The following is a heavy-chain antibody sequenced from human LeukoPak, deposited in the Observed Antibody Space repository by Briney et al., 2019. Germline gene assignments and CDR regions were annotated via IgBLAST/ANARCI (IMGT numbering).Heavy chain of an antibody. CDR3: ARGRLLLWFGGRNWFDP. D-gene: IGHD3-10*01. V-gene: IGHV4-59*12. J-gene: IGHJ5*02. Sequence: SETLSLTCTVSGSSISSYHWSWIRQPPGKGLEWIGYIYYSGSTNYNPSLKSRVTISVDTSKNQFSLKLSSVTAADTAVYYCARGRLLLWFGGRNWFDPWGQGTLVTVSS. CDR1: GSSISSYH. CDR2: IYYSGST.